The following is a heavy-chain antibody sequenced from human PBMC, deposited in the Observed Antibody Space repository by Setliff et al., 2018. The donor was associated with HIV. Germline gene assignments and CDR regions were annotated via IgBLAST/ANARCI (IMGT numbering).Heavy chain of an antibody. D-gene: IGHD3-22*01. CDR2: CDPEDGET. Sequence: APVKGSCKVSGYSLTDLSIHWVRQALGKGLEWMGGCDPEDGETVYAQKLQGRVTMTEDTSTDTAYMELSSLRSEDTAMYYCATIRAYYYDSSGQEYFQYWGHGTLVTVSS. V-gene: IGHV1-24*01. CDR3: ATIRAYYYDSSGQEYFQY. J-gene: IGHJ1*01. CDR1: GYSLTDLS.